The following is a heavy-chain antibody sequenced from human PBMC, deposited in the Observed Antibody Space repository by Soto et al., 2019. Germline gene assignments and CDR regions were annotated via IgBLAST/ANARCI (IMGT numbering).Heavy chain of an antibody. CDR1: GFTFSSYG. D-gene: IGHD6-19*01. CDR2: IWYDGSNK. CDR3: APYSSAPYYFDY. V-gene: IGHV3-33*01. Sequence: QVQLVESGGGVVQPGRSLRLSCAASGFTFSSYGMHWVRQAPGKGLEWVAVIWYDGSNKYYADSVKGRFTISRDNSKNTLYLQMNSLRAEDTAVYYCAPYSSAPYYFDYWGQGPLVTVSS. J-gene: IGHJ4*02.